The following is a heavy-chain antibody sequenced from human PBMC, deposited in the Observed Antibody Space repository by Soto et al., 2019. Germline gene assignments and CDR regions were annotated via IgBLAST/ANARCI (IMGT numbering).Heavy chain of an antibody. D-gene: IGHD3-22*01. CDR2: ISGGDSDT. CDR3: ARCYYDSSGYYYSDY. CDR1: GYTFTSYW. V-gene: IGHV5-51*01. J-gene: IGHJ4*02. Sequence: EVQLAQSGAEVKKPGESLKISCKGSGYTFTSYWIGWVRQMPGKGLEWMGIISGGDSDTRYSPSFQGQVTISADKSISTAYLQWSSLKASDTAMFYCARCYYDSSGYYYSDYWGQGTLVTVSS.